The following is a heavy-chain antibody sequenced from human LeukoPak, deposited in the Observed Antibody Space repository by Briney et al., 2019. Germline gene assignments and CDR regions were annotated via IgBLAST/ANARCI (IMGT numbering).Heavy chain of an antibody. Sequence: SETLSLTCTVSGGSMSSYYWSWIRRPPGKGLEWIGYIYYSGTTNYNPSLKSRVTISVDTSKNQFSLKLSSVTAADTAVYYCARGPREDYGMDVWGQGTTVTVSS. CDR3: ARGPREDYGMDV. J-gene: IGHJ6*02. CDR1: GGSMSSYY. V-gene: IGHV4-59*01. CDR2: IYYSGTT.